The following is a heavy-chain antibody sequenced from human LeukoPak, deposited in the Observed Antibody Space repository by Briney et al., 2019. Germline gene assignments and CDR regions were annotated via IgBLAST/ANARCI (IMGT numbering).Heavy chain of an antibody. J-gene: IGHJ4*02. V-gene: IGHV3-30*03. CDR2: ISYDGSNK. CDR1: GFTFSSYG. CDR3: ARRNSAYVGGIDY. D-gene: IGHD5-12*01. Sequence: GGSLRLSCAASGFTFSSYGMHWVRQAPGKGLEWVAVISYDGSNKYYADSVKGRFTISRDNSKNTLYLQMNSLRAEDTAVYYCARRNSAYVGGIDYWGQGTLVTVSS.